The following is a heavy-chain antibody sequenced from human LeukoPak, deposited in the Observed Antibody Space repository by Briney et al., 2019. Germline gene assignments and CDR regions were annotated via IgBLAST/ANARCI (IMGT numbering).Heavy chain of an antibody. CDR2: ISYDGSNK. Sequence: GGSLRLSCAASGFTFSSYGMHWVRQAPGKGLEWVAVISYDGSNKYYADSVKGRFTISRDNSKNTLYLQMNSLRAKDTAVYYCAKDEVADILTGLNWFDPWGQGTLVTVSS. CDR3: AKDEVADILTGLNWFDP. V-gene: IGHV3-30*18. CDR1: GFTFSSYG. J-gene: IGHJ5*02. D-gene: IGHD3-9*01.